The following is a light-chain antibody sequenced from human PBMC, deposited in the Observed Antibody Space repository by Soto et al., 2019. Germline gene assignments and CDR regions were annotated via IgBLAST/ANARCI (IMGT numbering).Light chain of an antibody. CDR3: QLRGKCPRT. CDR1: QSVSSY. CDR2: GAS. Sequence: EIVLTQSPATLSWSPGERATLSCRASQSVSSYLAWYQQKPGQAPRLLIYGASNRATDIPARFSGSGSGTDFTLIISSLEPEDFAFYYCQLRGKCPRTFGQGTKLEI. V-gene: IGKV3-11*01. J-gene: IGKJ2*01.